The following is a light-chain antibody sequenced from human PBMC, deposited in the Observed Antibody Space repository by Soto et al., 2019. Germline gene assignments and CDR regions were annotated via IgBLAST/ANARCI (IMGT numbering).Light chain of an antibody. V-gene: IGKV3-11*01. Sequence: EIVLTQSPATLSWSPGERATLSCRASQSVSSYLAWYQQKPGQAPRLLIYDASNRATGIPARFSGSGSGTDFTLTISSLEPEDFAVYYCQQRSSWPPSTTFGQGTRLEIK. J-gene: IGKJ5*01. CDR1: QSVSSY. CDR2: DAS. CDR3: QQRSSWPPSTT.